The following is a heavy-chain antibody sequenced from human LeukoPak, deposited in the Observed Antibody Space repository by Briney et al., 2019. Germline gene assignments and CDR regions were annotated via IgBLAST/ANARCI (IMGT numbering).Heavy chain of an antibody. Sequence: GGSLRLSCAASGFTFSSYAMSWVRQAPGKGLEWVSGISGTSGTQYYADSVKGRFTVSRDNSKNTLYLQMNSLRADDTAVYYCAKNAGSSSAWYLYYWGQGTLVTVSS. CDR1: GFTFSSYA. V-gene: IGHV3-23*01. J-gene: IGHJ4*02. CDR2: ISGTSGTQ. D-gene: IGHD6-19*01. CDR3: AKNAGSSSAWYLYY.